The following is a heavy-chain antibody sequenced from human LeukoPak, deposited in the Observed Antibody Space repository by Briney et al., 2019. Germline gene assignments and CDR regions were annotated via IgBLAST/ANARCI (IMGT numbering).Heavy chain of an antibody. CDR3: AKRGPARNNCFDP. J-gene: IGHJ5*02. Sequence: GGSLRLSCAASGFTFSSYDMSWVRQAPGKGLGWGSAISGLGGDTHYADSVKGRFTISRDNSRNTLYLQMNSLRAEDTAIYYCAKRGPARNNCFDPWGQGILVTVSS. D-gene: IGHD2-2*01. CDR2: ISGLGGDT. CDR1: GFTFSSYD. V-gene: IGHV3-23*01.